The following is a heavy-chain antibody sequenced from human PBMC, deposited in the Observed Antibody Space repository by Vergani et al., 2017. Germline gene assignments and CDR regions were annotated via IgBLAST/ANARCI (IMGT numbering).Heavy chain of an antibody. J-gene: IGHJ3*02. CDR3: ARGKGPLSDAFDI. Sequence: EVQLVESGGGLVQPGGSLRLSCAASGFTFSSYSMNWVRQAPGKGLEWVSYISSSSTIYYADSVKGRFTISRDNAKNSLYLQMNSLRAEDTAVYYCARGKGPLSDAFDIWGQGTMVTVSS. CDR1: GFTFSSYS. V-gene: IGHV3-48*04. CDR2: ISSSSTI.